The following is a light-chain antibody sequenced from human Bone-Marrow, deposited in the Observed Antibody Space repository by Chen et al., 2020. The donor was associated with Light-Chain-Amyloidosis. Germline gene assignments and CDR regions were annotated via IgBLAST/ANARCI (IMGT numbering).Light chain of an antibody. V-gene: IGLV3-25*03. CDR1: DLPTEY. J-gene: IGLJ2*01. Sequence: SYELTQPPSVSVSPGQTARITCSGDDLPTEYAYWYQQKPGQAPVLVIHRDTERPAGLSERFSGSSSGTTATLTISGVQAEDAADSHCQSADSSGTYEVIFGGGTKLTVL. CDR2: RDT. CDR3: QSADSSGTYEVI.